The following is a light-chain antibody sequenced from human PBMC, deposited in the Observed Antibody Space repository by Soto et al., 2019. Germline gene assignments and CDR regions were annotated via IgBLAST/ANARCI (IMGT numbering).Light chain of an antibody. CDR3: SSYTSSGTV. Sequence: QSALTQPASVSGSPGQSITISCTATSSDVGGYNYVSWYQQHPGKAPKLMIYDVSNRPSGVSNRFSGSKSGNTASLTISGLQGEDEADYYCSSYTSSGTVFGGGTKLTVL. CDR2: DVS. CDR1: SSDVGGYNY. J-gene: IGLJ2*01. V-gene: IGLV2-14*01.